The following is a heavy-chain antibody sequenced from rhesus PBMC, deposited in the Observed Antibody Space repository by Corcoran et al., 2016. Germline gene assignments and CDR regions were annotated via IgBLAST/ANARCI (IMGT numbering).Heavy chain of an antibody. CDR1: GGSISGNY. CDR3: ARGTGLYGLDS. Sequence: QLQLQESGPGLMKPSETLSLTCAVSGGSISGNYGSWIRQPPGKGMEWIGRISGSGGSTDHNPSLKSRVTISTDTSKNQFSLKLSSVTAADTAVYYCARGTGLYGLDSWGQGVVVTVSS. J-gene: IGHJ6*01. V-gene: IGHV4-173*01. D-gene: IGHD2-15*01. CDR2: ISGSGGST.